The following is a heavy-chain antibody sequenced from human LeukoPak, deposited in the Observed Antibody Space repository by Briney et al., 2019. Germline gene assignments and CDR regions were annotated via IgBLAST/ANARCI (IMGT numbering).Heavy chain of an antibody. CDR3: ARDKRYYGSGSYSLGGDWFDP. CDR2: IYNSGST. CDR1: GYSISSGYY. J-gene: IGHJ5*02. Sequence: KPSETLSLTCTVSGYSISSGYYWGWIRQAPGKGLEWIGSIYNSGSTNYNPSLKSRVTISVDTSKNQFSLKLSSVTAADTAVYYCARDKRYYGSGSYSLGGDWFDPWGQGTLVTVSS. V-gene: IGHV4-38-2*02. D-gene: IGHD3-10*01.